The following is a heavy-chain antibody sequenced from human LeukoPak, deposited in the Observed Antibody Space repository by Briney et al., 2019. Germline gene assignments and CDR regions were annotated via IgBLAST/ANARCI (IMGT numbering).Heavy chain of an antibody. CDR3: ARGGGSGSFYGPIDY. CDR1: GFTFDDYG. J-gene: IGHJ4*02. D-gene: IGHD3-10*01. Sequence: GGSLRLSCAASGFTFDDYGMSWVRQAPGKGLEWVSGISWNGADTGYADSVQGRFTISRDNAKNSLYLQMNSLRAEDMAFYHCARGGGSGSFYGPIDYWGQGTLVTVSS. CDR2: ISWNGADT. V-gene: IGHV3-20*01.